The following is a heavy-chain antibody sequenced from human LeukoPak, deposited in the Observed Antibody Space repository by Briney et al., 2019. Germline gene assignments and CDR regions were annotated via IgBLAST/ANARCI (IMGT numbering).Heavy chain of an antibody. D-gene: IGHD1-26*01. V-gene: IGHV5-51*01. CDR3: ARPLVGADTLFDY. Sequence: HGESLKISCKGSGYSFTSYWISWVRQMPGKGLEWMGIIYPGDSDTRYSPSFQGQVTISADKSISTAYLQWSSLKASDTAMYYCARPLVGADTLFDYWGQGTLVTVSS. CDR2: IYPGDSDT. CDR1: GYSFTSYW. J-gene: IGHJ4*02.